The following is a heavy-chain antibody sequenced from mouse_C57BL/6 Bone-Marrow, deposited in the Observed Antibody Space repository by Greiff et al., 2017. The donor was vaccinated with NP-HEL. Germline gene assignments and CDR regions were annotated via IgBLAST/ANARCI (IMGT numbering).Heavy chain of an antibody. Sequence: EVKLQESGGDLVKPGGSLKLSCAASGFTFSSYGMSWVRQTPDKRLEWVATISSGGSYTYYPDSVKGRFTISRDNAKNTLYLQMSSLKSEDTAMYYCARRREGAYWGQGTLVTVSA. CDR3: ARRREGAY. V-gene: IGHV5-6*02. CDR2: ISSGGSYT. CDR1: GFTFSSYG. J-gene: IGHJ3*01.